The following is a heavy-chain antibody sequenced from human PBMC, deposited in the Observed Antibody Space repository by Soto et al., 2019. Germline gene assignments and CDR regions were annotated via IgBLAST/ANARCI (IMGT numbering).Heavy chain of an antibody. J-gene: IGHJ3*02. V-gene: IGHV3-73*01. Sequence: PGGSLRLSCAASGFTFSGSAMHWVRQASGKGLEWVGRIRSKANSYATAYAASVKGRFTISRDDSKNTAYLQMNSLKTEDTAVYYCTTIAADDAFDIWGQGTMVTVS. CDR3: TTIAADDAFDI. CDR1: GFTFSGSA. CDR2: IRSKANSYAT. D-gene: IGHD6-13*01.